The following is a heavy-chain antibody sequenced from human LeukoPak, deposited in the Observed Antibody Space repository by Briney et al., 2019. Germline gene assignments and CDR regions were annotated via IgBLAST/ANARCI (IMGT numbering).Heavy chain of an antibody. CDR3: ARENYETLTGYQYYFDY. Sequence: PGGSLRLSRAASGYTFSSYRMNWVRQAPGKGLEWVAIIWYDGTNKYFADSVKGRFTISRDNSKNTLYLQMNSLRAEDTAVYYCARENYETLTGYQYYFDYWGQGTLVTVSS. J-gene: IGHJ4*02. D-gene: IGHD3-9*01. CDR1: GYTFSSYR. V-gene: IGHV3-33*08. CDR2: IWYDGTNK.